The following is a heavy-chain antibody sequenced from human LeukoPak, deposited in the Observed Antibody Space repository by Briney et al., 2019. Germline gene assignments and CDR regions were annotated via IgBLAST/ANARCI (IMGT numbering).Heavy chain of an antibody. CDR2: TDSGGST. V-gene: IGHV3-53*01. J-gene: IGHJ4*02. CDR3: ARAGWLAPVFDY. Sequence: PGGSLRLSCAASGFTFSSYDMHWVRQAPGKGLEWVSVTDSGGSTYYADSVKGRFTISRDNSKNTLYLQMNSLRAEDTAVYYCARAGWLAPVFDYWGQGTLVTVSS. CDR1: GFTFSSYD. D-gene: IGHD6-19*01.